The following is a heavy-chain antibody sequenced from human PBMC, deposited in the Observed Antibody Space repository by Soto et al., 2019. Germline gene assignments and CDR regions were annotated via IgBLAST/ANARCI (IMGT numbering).Heavy chain of an antibody. Sequence: QITLKESGPTLVKPTQTLTLTCTFSGFSLTTDRVGVGWIRQPPGEALEWLAVIYWVDSKTYRPSLESRLTLTKDTSKNQVALKMTNMDSLDTATYYCAHAYGGRSLYWGQGTLVTVSS. CDR1: GFSLTTDRVG. CDR3: AHAYGGRSLY. CDR2: IYWVDSK. D-gene: IGHD1-26*01. J-gene: IGHJ4*02. V-gene: IGHV2-5*02.